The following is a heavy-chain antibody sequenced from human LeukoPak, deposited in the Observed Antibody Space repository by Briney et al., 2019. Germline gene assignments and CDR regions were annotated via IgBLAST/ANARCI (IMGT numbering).Heavy chain of an antibody. CDR3: AGPGGGYYDGRGAFEI. V-gene: IGHV4-4*07. CDR2: IHASGST. D-gene: IGHD3-22*01. J-gene: IGHJ3*02. Sequence: SETLSLTCTVSDGSLNSYYWNWIRQPAGKGLEWIGRIHASGSTNYNPSLKSRVIMSLDTSKKQFSLKLSSVSAADTAVYYFAGPGGGYYDGRGAFEIWGQGTMVTVSS. CDR1: DGSLNSYY.